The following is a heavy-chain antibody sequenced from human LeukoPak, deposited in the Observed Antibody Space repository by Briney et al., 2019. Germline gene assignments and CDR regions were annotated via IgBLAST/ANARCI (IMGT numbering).Heavy chain of an antibody. Sequence: GGSLRLSCAASGFTFSSYGMHWVRQAPGKGLEWVAVISYDGSNKYYADSVKGRFTISRDNSKNTLYLQMNSLRAEDTAVYYCAKEYYDGSGYYEVFDYWGQGTLVTVSS. CDR3: AKEYYDGSGYYEVFDY. CDR1: GFTFSSYG. D-gene: IGHD3-22*01. J-gene: IGHJ4*02. V-gene: IGHV3-30*18. CDR2: ISYDGSNK.